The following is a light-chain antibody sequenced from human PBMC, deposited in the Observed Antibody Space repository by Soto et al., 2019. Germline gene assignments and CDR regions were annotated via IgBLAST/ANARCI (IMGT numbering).Light chain of an antibody. V-gene: IGKV3-20*01. J-gene: IGKJ4*01. CDR1: QTISNTF. CDR2: GAS. CDR3: QQYGVSPT. Sequence: EIVSTQSPGTLSLSPGERATLSCRASQTISNTFLAWYQQRPGQAPRLLIYGASGRAAGIPDRFSGSGSGTDFTLSISRLEPEDFAVYYCQQYGVSPTFGGGTKVEIK.